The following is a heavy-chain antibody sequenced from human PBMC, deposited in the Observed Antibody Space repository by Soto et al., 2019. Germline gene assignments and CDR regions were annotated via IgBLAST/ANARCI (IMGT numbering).Heavy chain of an antibody. Sequence: QVQLVQSGAEVKKPGASVKVSCKASGYTFTSYYMHWVRQAPGQGLEWMGIINPSGGSTSYAQKFQGRVTMTRDTSTSTVYMELSSLRSEDTAVYYCARDPGSPPKPYYYYYYMDVWGKGTTVTVSS. CDR3: ARDPGSPPKPYYYYYYMDV. J-gene: IGHJ6*03. V-gene: IGHV1-46*03. CDR1: GYTFTSYY. CDR2: INPSGGST. D-gene: IGHD6-13*01.